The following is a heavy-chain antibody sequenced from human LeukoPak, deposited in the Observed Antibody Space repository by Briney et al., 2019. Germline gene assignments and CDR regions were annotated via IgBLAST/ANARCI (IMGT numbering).Heavy chain of an antibody. CDR1: GGSISSYY. D-gene: IGHD5-18*01. CDR2: IYTSGST. CDR3: ARHVAAMVTRAFDI. V-gene: IGHV4-4*07. Sequence: SETLSLTCTVSGGSISSYYWSWIRQPAGKGLEWIGRIYTSGSTKYNPSLKSRVTVSVDTSKNQFSLKLSSVTAADTAVYYCARHVAAMVTRAFDIWGQGTMVTVSS. J-gene: IGHJ3*02.